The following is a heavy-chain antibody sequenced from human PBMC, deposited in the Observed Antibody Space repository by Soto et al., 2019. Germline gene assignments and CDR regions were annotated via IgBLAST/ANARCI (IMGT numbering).Heavy chain of an antibody. CDR2: IYYSGST. Sequence: SETLSLPCTVSGGSISSGDYYWSWIRQPPGKGLEWIGYIYYSGSTYYNPSLKSRVTISVDTSKNQFSLKLSSVTAADTAVYSCARAHYWSSTSCNEVHGWFGPWGQGTLVAVAS. D-gene: IGHD2-2*01. CDR1: GGSISSGDYY. CDR3: ARAHYWSSTSCNEVHGWFGP. V-gene: IGHV4-30-4*01. J-gene: IGHJ5*02.